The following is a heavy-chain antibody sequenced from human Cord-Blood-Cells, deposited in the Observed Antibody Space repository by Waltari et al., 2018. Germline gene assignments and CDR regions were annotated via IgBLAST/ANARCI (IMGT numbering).Heavy chain of an antibody. D-gene: IGHD2-15*01. J-gene: IGHJ4*02. CDR1: GFTFTSSA. CDR3: AAVQYCSGGSCYDY. Sequence: QMQLVQSGPEVKKPGTSVKVSCKASGFTFTSSAVQWVRQARGQRLEWIGGIVVGSGNTNYAQKFQERVTITGDMSTSTAYMELSSLRSEDTAVYYCAAVQYCSGGSCYDYWSQGTLVTVSS. V-gene: IGHV1-58*01. CDR2: IVVGSGNT.